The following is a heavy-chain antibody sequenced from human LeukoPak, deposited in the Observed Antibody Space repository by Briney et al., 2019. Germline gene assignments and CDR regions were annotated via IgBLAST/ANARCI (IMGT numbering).Heavy chain of an antibody. CDR1: GFTFSSYA. CDR2: ISGSGGST. J-gene: IGHJ4*02. Sequence: PGGTLRLSCAASGFTFSSYAMSWVRQAPGKGLEWVSAISGSGGSTYYAYSVKGRFTISRDNSKNTLYLQMNSLRAEDTAVYYCAKGRLDWLSLDYWGQGTLVTVSS. CDR3: AKGRLDWLSLDY. D-gene: IGHD3-9*01. V-gene: IGHV3-23*01.